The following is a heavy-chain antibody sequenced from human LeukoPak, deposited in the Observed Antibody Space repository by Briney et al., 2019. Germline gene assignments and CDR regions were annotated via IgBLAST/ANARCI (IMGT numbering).Heavy chain of an antibody. Sequence: YPGGSLRLSCAASGFTFNTYTMNWVRQAPGKGLGWVSYISGSSGIIDSADSVRGRFTISRDNAKNSLYLQMNSLRVEDTAVYYCARGVGQDAFDIWGQGTMVTVSS. V-gene: IGHV3-48*01. CDR2: ISGSSGII. CDR3: ARGVGQDAFDI. D-gene: IGHD1-26*01. CDR1: GFTFNTYT. J-gene: IGHJ3*02.